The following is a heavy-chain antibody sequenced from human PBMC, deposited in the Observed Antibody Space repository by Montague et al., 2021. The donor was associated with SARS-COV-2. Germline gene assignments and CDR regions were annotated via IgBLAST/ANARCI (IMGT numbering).Heavy chain of an antibody. Sequence: SETLSLTCALNGGSFSFYYWTWIRQSPGKGLEWIGDINQDGRTTYNPSLSSRLTMSIDTSRKQYSLNLHSVTAADTAAYYCAMGCHCNGVNCDDGVLGSWGQGTLVTVSS. J-gene: IGHJ5*02. CDR3: AMGCHCNGVNCDDGVLGS. CDR1: GGSFSFYY. D-gene: IGHD2/OR15-2a*01. V-gene: IGHV4-34*01. CDR2: INQDGRT.